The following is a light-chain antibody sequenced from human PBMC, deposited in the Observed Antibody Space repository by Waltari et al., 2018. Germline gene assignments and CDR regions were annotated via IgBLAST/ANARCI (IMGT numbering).Light chain of an antibody. CDR1: QTINRW. Sequence: DIQMTQSPSSLSASVGDRVTITCRASQTINRWLNWYHHSPGKSPKLLIFGASSLQSGGPSRFTGSGSGTDFIHTISSLQPEDFGTYYCQQSATSPWTFGQGTRVEIK. CDR3: QQSATSPWT. CDR2: GAS. V-gene: IGKV1-39*01. J-gene: IGKJ1*01.